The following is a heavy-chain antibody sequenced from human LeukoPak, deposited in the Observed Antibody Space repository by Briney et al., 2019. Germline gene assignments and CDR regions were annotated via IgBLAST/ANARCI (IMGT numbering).Heavy chain of an antibody. CDR3: ARDQEAFDY. CDR2: IYPSDGST. J-gene: IGHJ4*02. CDR1: GYSFTSDY. V-gene: IGHV1-46*01. Sequence: ASVKVSCKASGYSFTSDYIHWVRQAPGQGLEWMGMIYPSDGSTSYAQKFQGRVTVTRDTSTSTVHMELSGLRSEDTAVYYCARDQEAFDYWGQGTLVTVSS.